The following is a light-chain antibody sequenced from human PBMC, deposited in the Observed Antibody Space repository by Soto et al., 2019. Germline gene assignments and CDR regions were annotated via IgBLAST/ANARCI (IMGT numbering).Light chain of an antibody. CDR1: SSDVGAYNL. CDR2: EVA. Sequence: QSALTQPASVSGPPGQSITISCSGTSSDVGAYNLVSWYQQYPGKAPQLMIYEVATRPSGVSNRFSASKSGNTASLTISGLQAEDEAEYYCSSYAGSAEVFGTGTKLTVL. V-gene: IGLV2-23*02. J-gene: IGLJ1*01. CDR3: SSYAGSAEV.